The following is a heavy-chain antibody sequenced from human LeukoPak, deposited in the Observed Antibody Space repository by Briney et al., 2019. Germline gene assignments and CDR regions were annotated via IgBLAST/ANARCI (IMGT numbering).Heavy chain of an antibody. Sequence: GGSLRLSCGASRFTFNIYTMTWVRQPPGKGLEWVSIISDNGAYTYYADSVKGRFTISRDNSKNTLYLQMNSLRAEDTAIYYCAKSRGIYDNSGWRTFDYWGQGTPVTVSS. J-gene: IGHJ4*02. CDR3: AKSRGIYDNSGWRTFDY. CDR2: ISDNGAYT. D-gene: IGHD5-12*01. CDR1: RFTFNIYT. V-gene: IGHV3-23*01.